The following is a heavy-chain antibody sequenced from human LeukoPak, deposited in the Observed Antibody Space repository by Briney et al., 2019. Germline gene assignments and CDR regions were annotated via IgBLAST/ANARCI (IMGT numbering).Heavy chain of an antibody. D-gene: IGHD2-15*01. Sequence: QSGGSLRLSCAASGFTFSSYAMHWVRQAPGKGLEWVAVISYDGSNKYYADSVKGRFTISRDNSKNTLYLQMNSLRAEDTAVYYCARFYCSGGSCYFDCWGQGTLVTVSS. J-gene: IGHJ4*02. V-gene: IGHV3-30*04. CDR1: GFTFSSYA. CDR2: ISYDGSNK. CDR3: ARFYCSGGSCYFDC.